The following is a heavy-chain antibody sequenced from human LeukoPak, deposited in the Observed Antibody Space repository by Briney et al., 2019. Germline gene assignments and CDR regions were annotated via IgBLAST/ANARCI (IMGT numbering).Heavy chain of an antibody. V-gene: IGHV1-2*02. Sequence: ASVKVSCKASGYIFNGYFMHWVRQAPGQGPASMGCINPISGATKYAPKFQGRVTVSRDTSISTAYMELSRLTSDDSAVYYCARDPAADEVGLDYWGQGTLVTVSS. J-gene: IGHJ4*02. CDR2: INPISGAT. D-gene: IGHD6-13*01. CDR1: GYIFNGYF. CDR3: ARDPAADEVGLDY.